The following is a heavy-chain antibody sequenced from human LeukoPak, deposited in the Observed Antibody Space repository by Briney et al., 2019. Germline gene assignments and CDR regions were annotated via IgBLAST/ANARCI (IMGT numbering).Heavy chain of an antibody. D-gene: IGHD6-13*01. CDR3: ARGADTSSWHWFDP. V-gene: IGHV4-38-2*02. Sequence: SETLSLTCSVSGHSIRSDYYWGWIRQPPGKGLEWIGSIHHNGAAYYNASLGSRVTIAVDPSNNQFFLDLKSLTAADTAVYYCARGADTSSWHWFDPWGRGTLVLVSS. CDR1: GHSIRSDYY. CDR2: IHHNGAA. J-gene: IGHJ5*02.